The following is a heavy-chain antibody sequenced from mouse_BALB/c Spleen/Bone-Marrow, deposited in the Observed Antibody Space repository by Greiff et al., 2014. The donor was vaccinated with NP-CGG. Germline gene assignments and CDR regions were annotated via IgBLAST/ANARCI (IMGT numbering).Heavy chain of an antibody. Sequence: QVQLQQSGAELVKPGASVKLSCKASGYTFTSYYMYWVKQRPGQGLEWIGEINPSSGGTNFNEKFKSKATLTVDKSSSTAYMQLSSLTSEDSAVYYCTRSYYGNYFDVWGAGTTVTVSS. V-gene: IGHV1S81*02. CDR2: INPSSGGT. J-gene: IGHJ1*01. CDR1: GYTFTSYY. CDR3: TRSYYGNYFDV. D-gene: IGHD2-1*01.